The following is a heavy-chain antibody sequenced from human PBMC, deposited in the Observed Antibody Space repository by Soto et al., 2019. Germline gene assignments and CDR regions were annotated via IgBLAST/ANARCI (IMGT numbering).Heavy chain of an antibody. Sequence: QVQLVQSGAEVKKPGASVKVSCKASGYTFTSYDINWVRQATGQGLEWMGWMNPNSGNTGYAQKFQGRVTMSRNTSRSTGYMELASLRSEDTAVYYFARGTVRRKGWFDPWGQGTLVTVSS. V-gene: IGHV1-8*01. CDR1: GYTFTSYD. D-gene: IGHD3-10*01. J-gene: IGHJ5*02. CDR2: MNPNSGNT. CDR3: ARGTVRRKGWFDP.